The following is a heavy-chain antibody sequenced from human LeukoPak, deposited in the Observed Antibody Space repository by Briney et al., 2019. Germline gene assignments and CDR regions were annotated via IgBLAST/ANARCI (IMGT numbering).Heavy chain of an antibody. CDR1: DYTFTSYG. Sequence: GASVKVSCKTSDYTFTSYGIGWVRLAPGQGLEWMGWISAYNGNTNYAQKLQGRVTMTTDTSTSTAYMELRSLRSDDTAVYYCARDKRIAAAVGDAFDIWGQGTMVTVSS. CDR2: ISAYNGNT. J-gene: IGHJ3*02. V-gene: IGHV1-18*01. CDR3: ARDKRIAAAVGDAFDI. D-gene: IGHD6-13*01.